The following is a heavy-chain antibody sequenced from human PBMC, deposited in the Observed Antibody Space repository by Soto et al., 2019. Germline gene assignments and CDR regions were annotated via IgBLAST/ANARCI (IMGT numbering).Heavy chain of an antibody. CDR1: GFNVSSNY. Sequence: LRLSCAASGFNVSSNYMSWVRQAPGKGLEWLSVIYSGGSTYYAESVKGRFTISRDNSKNTLNLQMNALRVEDTAVYYCARGPHVGISTSWGQGTLVTVSS. V-gene: IGHV3-53*01. J-gene: IGHJ4*02. D-gene: IGHD2-2*01. CDR2: IYSGGST. CDR3: ARGPHVGISTS.